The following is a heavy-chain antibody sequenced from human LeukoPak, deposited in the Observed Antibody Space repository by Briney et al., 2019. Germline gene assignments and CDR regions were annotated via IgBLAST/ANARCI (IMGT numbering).Heavy chain of an antibody. CDR1: GGTFSSYA. V-gene: IGHV1-69*01. Sequence: SVKVSCKASGGTFSSYAISWVRQAPGQGLEWMGGIIPIFGTANYAQKFQGRVTITADESTSTAYMELSSLRSEDTAVYYCANTPLLGGAVAGNYYYYGMDVWGQGTTVTVSS. CDR3: ANTPLLGGAVAGNYYYYGMDV. D-gene: IGHD6-19*01. CDR2: IIPIFGTA. J-gene: IGHJ6*02.